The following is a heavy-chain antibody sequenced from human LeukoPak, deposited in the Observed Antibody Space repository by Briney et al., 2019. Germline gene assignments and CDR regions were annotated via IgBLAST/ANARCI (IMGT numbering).Heavy chain of an antibody. CDR2: INNDGRTT. Sequence: GGSLRLSCAASGFTLSSHWMHWVRQVPGKGLVWVSRINNDGRTTNYADSVKGRFTISRDIAKNTLYLQMNSLGAGDTAVYYCSVALSGTRNALDIWGQGTMVTVSS. V-gene: IGHV3-74*01. CDR3: SVALSGTRNALDI. J-gene: IGHJ3*02. CDR1: GFTLSSHW. D-gene: IGHD1-20*01.